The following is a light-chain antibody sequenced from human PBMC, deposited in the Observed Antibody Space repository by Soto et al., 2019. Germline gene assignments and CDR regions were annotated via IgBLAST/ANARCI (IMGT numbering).Light chain of an antibody. CDR3: QQCYSSPLT. CDR1: QTISNY. CDR2: AAS. J-gene: IGKJ4*01. Sequence: DIQMTQSPSSLTASVGDRVTITCRASQTISNYLNWYQQQPGKAPKLLIYAASSLQSGVPSRFSGSGSGTDFTLTISSLQPEDFATHYCQQCYSSPLTFGVGTKVEIK. V-gene: IGKV1-39*01.